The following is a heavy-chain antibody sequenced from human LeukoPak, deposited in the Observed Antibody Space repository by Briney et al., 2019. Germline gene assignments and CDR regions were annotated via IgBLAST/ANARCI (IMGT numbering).Heavy chain of an antibody. Sequence: PSETLSLTCTVSGGSISSSSYYWGWIRQPPGKGLEWIGSIYYSGSTYYNPSLKSRVTISVDTSKNQFSLKLSSVTAADTAVYYCARHSSGWSRNYGMDVWGQGTTVTVSS. J-gene: IGHJ6*02. D-gene: IGHD6-19*01. CDR3: ARHSSGWSRNYGMDV. CDR1: GGSISSSSYY. CDR2: IYYSGST. V-gene: IGHV4-39*01.